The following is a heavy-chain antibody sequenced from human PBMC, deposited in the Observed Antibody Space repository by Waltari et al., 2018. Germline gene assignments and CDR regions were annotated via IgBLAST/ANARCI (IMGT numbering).Heavy chain of an antibody. V-gene: IGHV3-30*04. D-gene: IGHD6-13*01. J-gene: IGHJ4*02. Sequence: QVQLVESGGGVVQPGRSLRLSCAAFRFTFNTYALHWVRPAPGKGLEWLEFVSSDGTKKYYADSVKGRFTISRDNSKATLYLQMDSLRPEDTAVYYCARDSIYSSTWLPDDYWGQGTLVTVSS. CDR3: ARDSIYSSTWLPDDY. CDR1: RFTFNTYA. CDR2: VSSDGTKK.